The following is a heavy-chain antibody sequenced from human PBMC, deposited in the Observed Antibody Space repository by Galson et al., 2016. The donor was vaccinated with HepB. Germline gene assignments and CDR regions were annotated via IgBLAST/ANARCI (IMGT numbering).Heavy chain of an antibody. CDR1: GFFFSGRA. CDR3: ARDGLRGRWRLGGMDV. J-gene: IGHJ6*02. V-gene: IGHV3-23*01. CDR2: INRYGATT. Sequence: SLRLSCAASGFFFSGRAMSWVRQAPGKGLEWVSGINRYGATTGYADSVKGRFTISRDNAKNSLYLQMNSLRAEDTAVYYCARDGLRGRWRLGGMDVWGQGTTVTVSS. D-gene: IGHD3/OR15-3a*01.